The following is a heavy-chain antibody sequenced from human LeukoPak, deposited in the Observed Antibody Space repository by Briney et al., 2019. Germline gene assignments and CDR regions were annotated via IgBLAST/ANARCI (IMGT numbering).Heavy chain of an antibody. V-gene: IGHV4-34*01. CDR1: GGSFSGYY. CDR3: GSGPNWFDP. CDR2: INHSGST. Sequence: SETLSLTCAVYGGSFSGYYWSWIRQPPGKGLEWIGEINHSGSTNYNPSLKSQVTISVDTSKNQFSLKLSSVTAADTAVYYCGSGPNWFDPWGQGTLVTVSS. J-gene: IGHJ5*02.